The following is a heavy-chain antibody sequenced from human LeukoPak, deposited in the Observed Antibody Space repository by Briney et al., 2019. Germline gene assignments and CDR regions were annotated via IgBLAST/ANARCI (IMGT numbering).Heavy chain of an antibody. Sequence: GGSLRLSCAASGFTFDDYAMHWVWQAPGKGLEWVSGISWNSGSIGYADSVKGRFTISRDNAKNSLYLQMNSLRAEDTAVYSCVRSPFSNGYWGQGTLVTVSS. CDR3: VRSPFSNGY. CDR2: ISWNSGSI. D-gene: IGHD4-11*01. CDR1: GFTFDDYA. V-gene: IGHV3-9*01. J-gene: IGHJ4*02.